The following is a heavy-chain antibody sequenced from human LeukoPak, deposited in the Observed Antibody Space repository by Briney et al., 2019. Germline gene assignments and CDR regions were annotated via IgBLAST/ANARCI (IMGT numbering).Heavy chain of an antibody. D-gene: IGHD1-26*01. Sequence: GGSLRLSCVASEFSFSANSMRGVRQAPGKGLEWISYISNGSGNRYYADSVKGRFTISRDNARNLLYLQMNNLRADDTAVYYCARAAKWEFYHYYMDIWGKGTTVAVSS. V-gene: IGHV3-48*01. CDR2: ISNGSGNR. J-gene: IGHJ6*03. CDR1: EFSFSANS. CDR3: ARAAKWEFYHYYMDI.